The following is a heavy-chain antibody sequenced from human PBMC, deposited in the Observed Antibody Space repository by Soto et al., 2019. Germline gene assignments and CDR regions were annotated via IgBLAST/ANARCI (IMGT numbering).Heavy chain of an antibody. J-gene: IGHJ4*02. V-gene: IGHV3-23*01. CDR2: ISGSGGST. D-gene: IGHD3-22*01. CDR1: GFTFSSYA. Sequence: PGGSLRLSCAASGFTFSSYAMSWVRQAPGKGLEWVSAISGSGGSTYYADSVKGRFTISRDNSKNTLYLQMNSLRAEDTAVYYCAKDRGATYYYDSSGDYNYWGQGTLVTVSS. CDR3: AKDRGATYYYDSSGDYNY.